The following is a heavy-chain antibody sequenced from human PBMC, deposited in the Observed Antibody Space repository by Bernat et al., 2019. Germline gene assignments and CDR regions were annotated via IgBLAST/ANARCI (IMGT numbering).Heavy chain of an antibody. CDR3: GSMALRNYFDY. CDR2: IYYSGST. J-gene: IGHJ4*02. D-gene: IGHD2/OR15-2a*01. Sequence: QLQLQESGPGLVKPSETLSLTCTVSGGSISSSSYYWGWIRQPPGKGLEWIGNIYYSGSTYYNPSLKSRVTISVDTSKNQFSLKLSSVTAADTAVYYCGSMALRNYFDYWGQGSLVTVSS. V-gene: IGHV4-39*01. CDR1: GGSISSSSYY.